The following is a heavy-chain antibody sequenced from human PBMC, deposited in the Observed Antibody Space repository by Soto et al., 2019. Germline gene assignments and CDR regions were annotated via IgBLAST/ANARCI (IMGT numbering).Heavy chain of an antibody. Sequence: ASVKVYCKASGGTFSSYAISWVRQAPGQGLEWMGGIIPIFGTANYAQKFQGRVTITADESTSTAYMELSSLRSEDTAVYYCARGEDLDRSSDIWGQGTMVTVSS. J-gene: IGHJ3*02. CDR1: GGTFSSYA. CDR2: IIPIFGTA. D-gene: IGHD1-1*01. V-gene: IGHV1-69*13. CDR3: ARGEDLDRSSDI.